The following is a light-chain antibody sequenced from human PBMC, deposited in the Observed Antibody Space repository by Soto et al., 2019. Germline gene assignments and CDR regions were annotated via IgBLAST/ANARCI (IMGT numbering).Light chain of an antibody. CDR2: EDN. CDR3: QSYDSSNTFNWV. Sequence: NFMLTQPHSVSESPGKTVTISCTRSSGSIASNYVQWYQQRPGSAPTTVIYEDNQRPSGVPDRFSGSIDSSSNSASLTISGLKTEDEADYYCQSYDSSNTFNWVFGGGTKVTVL. V-gene: IGLV6-57*03. J-gene: IGLJ3*02. CDR1: SGSIASNY.